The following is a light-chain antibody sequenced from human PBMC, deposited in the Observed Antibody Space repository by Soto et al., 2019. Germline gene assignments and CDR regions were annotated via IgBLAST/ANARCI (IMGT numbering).Light chain of an antibody. J-gene: IGKJ2*01. CDR2: AVS. CDR1: QSLSSSY. CDR3: QQYDRSPYT. V-gene: IGKV3-20*01. Sequence: EIVLTQSPGTLSLSPGERATLSCRASQSLSSSYLVWYQQKPGRAPRLLMYAVSSRATDIPDRFSGSGSGTDFTLTISRLEPEDFALYHCQQYDRSPYTFGQGTKLEIK.